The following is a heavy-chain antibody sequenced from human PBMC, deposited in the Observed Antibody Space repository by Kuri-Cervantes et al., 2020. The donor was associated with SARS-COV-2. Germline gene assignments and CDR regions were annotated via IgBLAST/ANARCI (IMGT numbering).Heavy chain of an antibody. J-gene: IGHJ4*02. CDR3: ARVGCSSTSCYRAIDY. CDR2: INPNSGGT. V-gene: IGHV1-2*02. CDR1: GYTFTGYY. Sequence: GGSLRLSCKASGYTFTGYYMHWVRQAPGQGLEWMGWINPNSGGTNYAQKFQGRVTMTRDTSISTAYMELSRLRSDDTAVYYCARVGCSSTSCYRAIDYWGQGTLVTVSS. D-gene: IGHD2-2*01.